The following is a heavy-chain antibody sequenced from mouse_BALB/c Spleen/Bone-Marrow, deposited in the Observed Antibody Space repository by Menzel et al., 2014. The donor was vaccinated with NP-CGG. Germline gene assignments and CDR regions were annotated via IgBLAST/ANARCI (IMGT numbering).Heavy chain of an antibody. V-gene: IGHV1-7*01. CDR1: GYTFTSYW. CDR3: ARKGYGNYHYYAMDY. Sequence: VMLVESGAELAKPGASVKMSCKASGYTFTSYWMYWIKQRPGQGLEWIGYINPSTGYTEYNQKFKDKATLTADKSSNTAYMQLSSLTSDDSAVYYCARKGYGNYHYYAMDYWGQGTSVTVSS. J-gene: IGHJ4*01. CDR2: INPSTGYT. D-gene: IGHD2-1*01.